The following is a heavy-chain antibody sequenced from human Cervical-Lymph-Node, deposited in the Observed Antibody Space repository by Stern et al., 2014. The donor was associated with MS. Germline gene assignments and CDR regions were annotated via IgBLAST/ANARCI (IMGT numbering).Heavy chain of an antibody. Sequence: QDQLVQSGAEEKKPGASVKVSCKASGYTFTTYQIHWVRQAPGQGIDWMGIINPNGGGTAYAQKFKGRVSMTRDTSTSTVYMDLSSLTSEDAGVYYCVRDREYCRSTSCYVYGMDVWGQGTAVTVSS. J-gene: IGHJ6*02. CDR3: VRDREYCRSTSCYVYGMDV. CDR1: GYTFTTYQ. CDR2: INPNGGGT. V-gene: IGHV1-46*01. D-gene: IGHD2-2*01.